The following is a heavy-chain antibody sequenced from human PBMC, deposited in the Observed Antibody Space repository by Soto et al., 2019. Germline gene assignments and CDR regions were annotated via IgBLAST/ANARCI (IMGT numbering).Heavy chain of an antibody. CDR2: IVPMYNTP. V-gene: IGHV1-69*01. D-gene: IGHD1-26*01. J-gene: IGHJ3*02. Sequence: QVQLVQSGTEVKKPGSSVKVSCRASGGTFSSSAFSWVRQAPGQVLEWVGGIVPMYNTPTYGQKFEDRVSITGGEHTTTVYLELGSLTSEDWAIYFCATEWGPRPFAGSAAFNIWGQGTLINVSS. CDR1: GGTFSSSA. CDR3: ATEWGPRPFAGSAAFNI.